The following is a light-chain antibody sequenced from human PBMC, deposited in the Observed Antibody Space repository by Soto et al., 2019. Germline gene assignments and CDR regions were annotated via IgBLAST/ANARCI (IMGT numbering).Light chain of an antibody. V-gene: IGKV1-5*03. CDR1: QSINTW. J-gene: IGKJ2*01. CDR3: QQYNSHSSDT. CDR2: KAS. Sequence: DIQMTQSPSTLSASVGDRVTITCRASQSINTWLAWYQQKPGKAPKLLIYKASSLGSGVPSRFSGSGSGTDFTLTISSLQPDDFAIYYCQQYNSHSSDTFGQGTKLEIK.